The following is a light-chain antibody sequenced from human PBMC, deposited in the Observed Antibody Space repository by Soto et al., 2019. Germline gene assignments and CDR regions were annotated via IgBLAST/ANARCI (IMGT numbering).Light chain of an antibody. V-gene: IGKV1-39*01. CDR1: QPINNY. J-gene: IGKJ2*02. CDR3: QQSFGNTRT. CDR2: GAS. Sequence: DIQMPQSPSSLSASVGASVTISCRASQPINNYLNWYQHRPGKAPKVLIYGASNLQGGVPSRFSGSGSGTDFTLTISSLQPEDFATYYCQQSFGNTRTVGQGTKVDNK.